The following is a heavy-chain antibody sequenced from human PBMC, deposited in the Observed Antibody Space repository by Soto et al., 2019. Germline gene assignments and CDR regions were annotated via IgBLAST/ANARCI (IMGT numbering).Heavy chain of an antibody. CDR2: IYYSGST. CDR1: GGSISSYY. J-gene: IGHJ4*02. V-gene: IGHV4-59*01. D-gene: IGHD5-12*01. Sequence: QVQLQESGPGLVKPSETLSLTCTVSGGSISSYYWSWIRQPPGKGLEWIGYIYYSGSTNYNPSLKSRVTISVDTSKNQFSLKLSSVTAADTAVYYCASAVPYSGYDGGFDYWGQGTLVTVSS. CDR3: ASAVPYSGYDGGFDY.